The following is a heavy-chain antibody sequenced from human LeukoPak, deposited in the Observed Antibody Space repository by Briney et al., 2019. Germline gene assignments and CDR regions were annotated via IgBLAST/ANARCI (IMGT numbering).Heavy chain of an antibody. CDR3: ARDSTVTTPYNWFDP. V-gene: IGHV1-46*01. Sequence: ASVKVSCKASGYTFTSYYMHWVRQAPGQGLEWMGIINPSGGSTSYAQKFQGRVTMTRETSTSTVYMELSSLRSEDTAVYYCARDSTVTTPYNWFDPWGQGTLVTVSS. CDR2: INPSGGST. D-gene: IGHD4-17*01. CDR1: GYTFTSYY. J-gene: IGHJ5*02.